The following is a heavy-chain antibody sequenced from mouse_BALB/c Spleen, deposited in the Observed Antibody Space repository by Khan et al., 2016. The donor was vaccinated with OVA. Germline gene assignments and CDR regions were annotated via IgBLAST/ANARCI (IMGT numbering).Heavy chain of an antibody. J-gene: IGHJ2*01. V-gene: IGHV1-63*02. CDR3: ARGSRNDYYFDY. CDR2: IHPGGEYT. CDR1: GFTFTNYW. Sequence: VELKQSRSELVRPGTSVKMSCKAVGFTFTNYWIGWVKQRPGHGLEWIGDIHPGGEYTDYNEKFKVKTTLTADAFSSTAYMQISTLKSEDSAIYFCARGSRNDYYFDYGGQGTTLTVSS.